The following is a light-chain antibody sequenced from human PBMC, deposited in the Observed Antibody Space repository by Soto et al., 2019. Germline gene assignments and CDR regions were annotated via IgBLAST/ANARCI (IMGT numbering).Light chain of an antibody. CDR3: VLYVGSGIGV. Sequence: QTVVTQEPSFSVSPGGTVTLTCGLSSGSVSTSSYPSWYQQTPGQAPRTLICSINIRSSGVPDRFSGSILGNKAALTITGAQADDESDYYCVLYVGSGIGVFGGGTKLTVL. CDR1: SGSVSTSSY. CDR2: SIN. V-gene: IGLV8-61*01. J-gene: IGLJ3*02.